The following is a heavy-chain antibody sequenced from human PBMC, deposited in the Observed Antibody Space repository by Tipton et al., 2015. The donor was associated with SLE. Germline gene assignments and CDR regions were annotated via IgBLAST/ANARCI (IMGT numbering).Heavy chain of an antibody. CDR2: IYSSGST. CDR1: GGSFSGYY. V-gene: IGHV4-59*10. CDR3: ATGYHNDVNAFGT. D-gene: IGHD3-9*01. Sequence: TLSLTCAVYGGSFSGYYWSWIRQPAGKGLEWIGRIYSSGSTNYKPSLKSRVTLSVDTSKNQFSLKLTSVTAADTAVYYCATGYHNDVNAFGTWGEGTMVTVSS. J-gene: IGHJ3*02.